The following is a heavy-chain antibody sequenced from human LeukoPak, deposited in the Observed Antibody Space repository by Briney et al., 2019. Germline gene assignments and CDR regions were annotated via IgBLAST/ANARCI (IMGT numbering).Heavy chain of an antibody. V-gene: IGHV3-21*01. J-gene: IGHJ4*02. CDR1: GFSFSSYS. Sequence: GGSLRLSCAASGFSFSSYSMNWVRQAPGKGLEWVSSISSSSSYIYYADSVKGRFTISRDNAKNSLYLQMNSLRAEDTAVYYCAVDTAMVRADYWGQGTLVTVSS. D-gene: IGHD5-18*01. CDR3: AVDTAMVRADY. CDR2: ISSSSSYI.